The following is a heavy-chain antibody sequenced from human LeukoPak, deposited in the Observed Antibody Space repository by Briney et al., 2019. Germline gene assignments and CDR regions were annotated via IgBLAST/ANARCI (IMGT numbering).Heavy chain of an antibody. Sequence: SETLSLTCTVSGGSISSYYWSWIRQPPGKGLEWIGYIYYSGSTNYNPSLKSRVTISVDTSKNQFSLKLSSVTAADTAVYYCASRMVRGGGADYWGQGTLVTVSS. J-gene: IGHJ4*02. V-gene: IGHV4-59*01. CDR3: ASRMVRGGGADY. D-gene: IGHD3-10*01. CDR1: GGSISSYY. CDR2: IYYSGST.